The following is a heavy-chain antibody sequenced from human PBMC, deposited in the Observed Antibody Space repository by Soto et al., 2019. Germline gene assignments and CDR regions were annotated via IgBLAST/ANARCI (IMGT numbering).Heavy chain of an antibody. J-gene: IGHJ5*02. Sequence: ASVKVSCKASGYTFTGYYMHWVRQAPGQGLEWMGWINPNSGGTNYAQKFQGWVTMTRDTSISTAYMELSRLRSDDTAVYYCARDRAAPSGNNWFDPWGQGTLVTVSS. D-gene: IGHD6-6*01. V-gene: IGHV1-2*04. CDR2: INPNSGGT. CDR1: GYTFTGYY. CDR3: ARDRAAPSGNNWFDP.